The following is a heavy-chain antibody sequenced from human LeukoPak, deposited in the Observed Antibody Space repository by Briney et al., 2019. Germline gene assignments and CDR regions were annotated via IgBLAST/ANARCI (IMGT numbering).Heavy chain of an antibody. Sequence: GGSLRLSCAASGFTFSSYWMHWVRQAPGKGLVWVSRLNSDGSSTSYTDSVKGRFTISRDNAKNTLYLQMNSLRDEDTAVYYCARAAQYDILTGYYSGGDAFDIWGQGTMVTVSS. J-gene: IGHJ3*02. CDR1: GFTFSSYW. CDR2: LNSDGSST. V-gene: IGHV3-74*01. D-gene: IGHD3-9*01. CDR3: ARAAQYDILTGYYSGGDAFDI.